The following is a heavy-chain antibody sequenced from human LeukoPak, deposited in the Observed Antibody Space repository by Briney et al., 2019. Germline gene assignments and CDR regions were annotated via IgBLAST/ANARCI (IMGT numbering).Heavy chain of an antibody. CDR3: TSPAARGGRDGGY. V-gene: IGHV3-73*01. CDR2: IRSKANSYAT. J-gene: IGHJ4*02. CDR1: GFTFSGPA. Sequence: PGGSLRLSCAASGFTFSGPAMHWVRQASGKGLEWVGRIRSKANSYATAYAASVKGRFTISRDDSKNTAYLQMNSLKTEDTAVYYCTSPAARGGRDGGYWGQGTLVTVSS. D-gene: IGHD2-15*01.